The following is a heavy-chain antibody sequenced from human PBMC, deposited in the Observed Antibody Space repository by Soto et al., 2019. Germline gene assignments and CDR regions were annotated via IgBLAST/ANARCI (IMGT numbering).Heavy chain of an antibody. Sequence: EVQLLESGGGLVQPGGSLRLSCAASGFTFSSYAMSWVRQAPGKGLEWVSAISGSGGSTYYADSVKGRFTISRDNSKNTLYLQMNSLRAEDTAVYYCAKDSVAAAGHYYYYGMDVWSQGATVTVSS. CDR2: ISGSGGST. CDR1: GFTFSSYA. J-gene: IGHJ6*02. V-gene: IGHV3-23*01. CDR3: AKDSVAAAGHYYYYGMDV. D-gene: IGHD6-13*01.